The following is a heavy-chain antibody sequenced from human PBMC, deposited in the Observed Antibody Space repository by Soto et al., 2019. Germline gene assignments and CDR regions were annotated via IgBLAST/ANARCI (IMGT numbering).Heavy chain of an antibody. CDR3: ARPRGYIYGHWAFDY. D-gene: IGHD5-18*01. J-gene: IGHJ4*02. Sequence: GESLKISCKGSGYNFTSYRISWVRQMPGKGLEWMGRIDPSDSDSNYSPSFQGHAAISADKSISTAYLQWSSLKASDTAMCYCARPRGYIYGHWAFDYWGQGTLVTVSS. CDR1: GYNFTSYR. V-gene: IGHV5-10-1*01. CDR2: IDPSDSDS.